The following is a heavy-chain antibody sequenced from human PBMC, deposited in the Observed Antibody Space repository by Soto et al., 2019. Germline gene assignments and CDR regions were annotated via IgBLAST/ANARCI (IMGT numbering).Heavy chain of an antibody. J-gene: IGHJ4*02. Sequence: GGSLRLSCAASGFTFSSYSMNWVRQAPGKGLEWVSSISSSSSYIYYADSVKGRFTISRDNAKNTLYLQMNSLRAEDTAVYYCAREQGCIITRFRLVDNGTDFWDQGTLVTVSS. CDR3: AREQGCIITRFRLVDNGTDF. D-gene: IGHD2-2*01. V-gene: IGHV3-21*01. CDR2: ISSSSSYI. CDR1: GFTFSSYS.